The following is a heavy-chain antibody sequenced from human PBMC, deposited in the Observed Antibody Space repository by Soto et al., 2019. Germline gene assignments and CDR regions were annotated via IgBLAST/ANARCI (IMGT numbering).Heavy chain of an antibody. CDR1: GYSFTSYW. D-gene: IGHD6-19*01. J-gene: IGHJ6*02. CDR2: IYPGDSDT. Sequence: GESLKISCKGSGYSFTSYWIGWVRQMPGKGLEWMGIIYPGDSDTRYSPSFQGQVTISADKSISTAYLQWSSLKASDTAMYYCARQSLSLSPRLERNLATSAPCLAYYGLGGWGQGTMVTVSS. V-gene: IGHV5-51*01. CDR3: ARQSLSLSPRLERNLATSAPCLAYYGLGG.